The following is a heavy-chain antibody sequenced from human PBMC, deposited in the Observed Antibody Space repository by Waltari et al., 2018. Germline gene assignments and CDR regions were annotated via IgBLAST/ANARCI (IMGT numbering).Heavy chain of an antibody. V-gene: IGHV1-69*13. CDR1: GGTFSSYD. Sequence: QVQLVQSGAEVKKPGSSVKVSCKASGGTFSSYDISWVRQAPGQGLEWMGGIIPIFGTANYAQKFQGRVTITADESTSTAYMELSSLRSEDTAVYYCAMSGSYYPWGAFDIWGQGTMVTVSS. D-gene: IGHD1-26*01. CDR3: AMSGSYYPWGAFDI. J-gene: IGHJ3*02. CDR2: IIPIFGTA.